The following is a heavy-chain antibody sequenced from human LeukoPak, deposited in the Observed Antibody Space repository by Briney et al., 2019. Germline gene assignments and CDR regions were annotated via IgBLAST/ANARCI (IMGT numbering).Heavy chain of an antibody. D-gene: IGHD3-16*01. CDR2: ISSSSSYI. CDR1: GFTFGSYS. CDR3: AREGVGLGEPLDY. V-gene: IGHV3-21*01. Sequence: GGSLRLSCAASGFTFGSYSMNWVRQAPGKGLEWVSSISSSSSYIYYADSVKGRFTISRDNAKNSLYLQMNSLRAEDTAVYYCAREGVGLGEPLDYWGQGTLVTVSS. J-gene: IGHJ4*02.